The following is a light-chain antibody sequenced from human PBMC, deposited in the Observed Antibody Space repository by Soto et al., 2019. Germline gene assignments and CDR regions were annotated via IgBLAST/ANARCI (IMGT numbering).Light chain of an antibody. CDR3: QQRSNWPPSYT. CDR1: QSVTTY. CDR2: DAS. Sequence: DTVLTQSPATLSLSPGEGATLSCRASQSVTTYLAWYQQKPGQAPRLLIYDASTRATGIPARFSGSGSGTDFTLTISSVEPEDFAVYYCQQRSNWPPSYTVGQGTKVDSK. V-gene: IGKV3-11*01. J-gene: IGKJ2*01.